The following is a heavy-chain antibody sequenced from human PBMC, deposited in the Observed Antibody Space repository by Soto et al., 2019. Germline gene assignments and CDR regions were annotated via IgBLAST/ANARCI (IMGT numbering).Heavy chain of an antibody. D-gene: IGHD6-19*01. Sequence: GGSLRLSCAASGFTFSSYGMHWVRQAPGKGLEWVAIIWYDGSNKYYADSVKGRFTISRDNSKNTLFLQINSLTAEDTAVYYCARGYSYTSGPDYWGQGTLVTVSS. CDR2: IWYDGSNK. J-gene: IGHJ4*02. CDR1: GFTFSSYG. V-gene: IGHV3-33*01. CDR3: ARGYSYTSGPDY.